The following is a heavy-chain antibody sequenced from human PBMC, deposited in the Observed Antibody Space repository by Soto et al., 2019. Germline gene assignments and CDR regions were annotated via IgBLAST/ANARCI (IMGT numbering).Heavy chain of an antibody. D-gene: IGHD4-17*01. CDR2: LYNTGST. CDR1: GASISRYY. J-gene: IGHJ6*02. Sequence: TCTVSGASISRYYWSWIRQSPGKGLEWIGYLYNTGSTIYNPSLKSRVTISVDTSKNQFSLKMNSVTAADTAVYYCMETLTPMDVWGQGTTVTVSS. V-gene: IGHV4-59*01. CDR3: METLTPMDV.